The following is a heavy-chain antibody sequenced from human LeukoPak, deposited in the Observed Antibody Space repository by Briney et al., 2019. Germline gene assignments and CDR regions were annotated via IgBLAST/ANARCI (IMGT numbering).Heavy chain of an antibody. D-gene: IGHD2-15*01. CDR1: GYTFTGYY. J-gene: IGHJ4*02. Sequence: ASVKVSCKASGYTFTGYYMHWARQAPGQGLEWMGWINPNSGGTNYAQKFQGRVTMTRDTSISTAYMELSRLRSDDTAVYYCARVQILGRIVVVVAATPDFDYWGQGTLVTVSS. V-gene: IGHV1-2*02. CDR2: INPNSGGT. CDR3: ARVQILGRIVVVVAATPDFDY.